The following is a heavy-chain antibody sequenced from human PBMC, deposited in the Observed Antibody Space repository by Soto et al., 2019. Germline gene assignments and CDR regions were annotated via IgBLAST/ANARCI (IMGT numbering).Heavy chain of an antibody. J-gene: IGHJ4*02. V-gene: IGHV5-51*01. D-gene: IGHD2-15*01. Sequence: GESLKISCKGSGYSFTNYWIAWVRQMPGKGLEWMGIVYPGDSDTRYSPSFRGQVTISADKSISTAYLQWSSLRATDTAMYFCARQPRIGGIDLWGQGALVTVS. CDR1: GYSFTNYW. CDR2: VYPGDSDT. CDR3: ARQPRIGGIDL.